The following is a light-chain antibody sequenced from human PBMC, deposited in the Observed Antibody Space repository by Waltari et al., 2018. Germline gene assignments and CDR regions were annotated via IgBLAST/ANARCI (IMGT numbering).Light chain of an antibody. CDR3: QIWDSSSDHPVV. J-gene: IGLJ2*01. V-gene: IGLV3-21*02. CDR1: NIGSKG. Sequence: SYVLTQSPSVSVAPGQTATITCGGLNIGSKGVHWYQQKPGQAPVVVLYDSTDRPSGIPERFSGSNTGNTATLTIVRAEAGDEADYYCQIWDSSSDHPVVFGGGTQLTVL. CDR2: DST.